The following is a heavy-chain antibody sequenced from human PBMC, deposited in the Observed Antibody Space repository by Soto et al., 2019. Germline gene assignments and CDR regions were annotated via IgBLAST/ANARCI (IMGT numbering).Heavy chain of an antibody. J-gene: IGHJ5*02. V-gene: IGHV4-39*01. CDR3: ASPQKYCSSTSCYQGWFDP. CDR1: YY. Sequence: YYWGWIRQPPGKGLEWIGSIYYSGSTYYNPSLKSRVTISVDTSKNQFSLKLSSVTAADTAVYYCASPQKYCSSTSCYQGWFDPWGQGTLVTVSS. CDR2: IYYSGST. D-gene: IGHD2-2*01.